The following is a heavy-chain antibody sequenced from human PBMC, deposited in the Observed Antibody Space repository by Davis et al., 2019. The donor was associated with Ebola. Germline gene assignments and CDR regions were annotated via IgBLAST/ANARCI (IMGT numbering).Heavy chain of an antibody. Sequence: GGSLRLSCAASGFTFGDYATHWVRQAPGKGLEWVSLISWDGRSTAYADSVRDRFSISRDNSRNFLYLQMNGLRAEDTALYYCTAYDSTFRNYWGQGTLVTVSS. V-gene: IGHV3-43D*03. D-gene: IGHD3-22*01. J-gene: IGHJ4*02. CDR2: ISWDGRST. CDR3: TAYDSTFRNY. CDR1: GFTFGDYA.